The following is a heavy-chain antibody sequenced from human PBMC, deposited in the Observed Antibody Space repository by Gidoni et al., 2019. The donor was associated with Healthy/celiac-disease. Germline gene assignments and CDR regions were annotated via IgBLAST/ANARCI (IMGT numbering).Heavy chain of an antibody. V-gene: IGHV5-51*01. D-gene: IGHD3-16*02. CDR2: ISPGDSDT. Sequence: EVQLVQSGAEVKKPGESLKISCKGSGYSFTSYWIGWVRQMPGKGLEWMGIISPGDSDTRYSPSFQGQVTISADKSISTAYLQWSSLKASDTAMYYCARLMITFGGVIGISSGDAFDIWGQGTMVTVSS. CDR3: ARLMITFGGVIGISSGDAFDI. J-gene: IGHJ3*02. CDR1: GYSFTSYW.